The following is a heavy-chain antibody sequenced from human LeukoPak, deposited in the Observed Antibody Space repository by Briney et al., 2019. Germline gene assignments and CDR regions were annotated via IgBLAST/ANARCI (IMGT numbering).Heavy chain of an antibody. CDR2: IIPIFGTA. Sequence: SVKVSCKASGGTFSSYAISWVRQAPGQGLEWMGGIIPIFGTANYAQKFQGRVTITADESTSTAYMELSSLRSEDTAMYYCARDASLSGDGYNPSGFFDYWGQGTLVTVSS. D-gene: IGHD5-24*01. J-gene: IGHJ4*02. V-gene: IGHV1-69*01. CDR1: GGTFSSYA. CDR3: ARDASLSGDGYNPSGFFDY.